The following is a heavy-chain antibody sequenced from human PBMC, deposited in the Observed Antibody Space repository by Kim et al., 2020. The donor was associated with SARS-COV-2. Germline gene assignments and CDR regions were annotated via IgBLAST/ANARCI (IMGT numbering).Heavy chain of an antibody. CDR2: INAGNGNT. V-gene: IGHV1-3*01. Sequence: ASVKVSCKASGYTFTSYAMHWVRQAPGQRLEWMGWINAGNGNTKYLQKFQGRVTITRDTSASTAYMELSSLRSEDTAVYYCARNPPERYCSSTSCYYYYYMDLWGKGTTVPVSS. D-gene: IGHD2-2*01. J-gene: IGHJ6*03. CDR3: ARNPPERYCSSTSCYYYYYMDL. CDR1: GYTFTSYA.